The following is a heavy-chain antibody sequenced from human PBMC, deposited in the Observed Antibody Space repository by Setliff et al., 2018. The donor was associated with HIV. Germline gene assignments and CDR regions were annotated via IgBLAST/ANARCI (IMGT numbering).Heavy chain of an antibody. J-gene: IGHJ6*03. V-gene: IGHV4-39*07. CDR2: IYPSGSA. Sequence: SETLSLTCTVSGDSISSTTYYWGWIRQPPGKGLEWIGSIYPSGSAFYNPSLKSRVTISVDTSKNQFSLKLSSVTAADTAVYYCAREVGTRYMDVWGKGTTVTVSS. CDR3: AREVGTRYMDV. CDR1: GDSISSTTYY. D-gene: IGHD1-26*01.